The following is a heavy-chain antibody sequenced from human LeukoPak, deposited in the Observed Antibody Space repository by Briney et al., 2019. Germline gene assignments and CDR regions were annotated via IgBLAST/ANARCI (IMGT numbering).Heavy chain of an antibody. D-gene: IGHD4-23*01. J-gene: IGHJ4*02. V-gene: IGHV3-53*01. Sequence: GGSLRLSCAASGFTFDDYDMSWVRQAPGKGLEWVSLIYSGGSTYYADSVKGRFTISRDNSKNTLYLQMNSLRAEDTAVYYCARRAGGYSHPYDYWGQGTLVTVSS. CDR1: GFTFDDYD. CDR2: IYSGGST. CDR3: ARRAGGYSHPYDY.